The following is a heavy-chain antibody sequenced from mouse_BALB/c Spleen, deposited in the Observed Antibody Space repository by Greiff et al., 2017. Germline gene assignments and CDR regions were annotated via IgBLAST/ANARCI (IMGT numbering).Heavy chain of an antibody. CDR1: GYSITSGYY. V-gene: IGHV3-6*02. CDR2: ISYDGSN. CDR3: AREVAMDY. J-gene: IGHJ4*01. Sequence: EVQLQQSGPGLVKPSQSLSLTCSVTGYSITSGYYWNWIRQFPGNKLEWMGYISYDGSNNYNPSLKNRISITRDTSKNQFFLKLNSVTTEDTATYYCAREVAMDYWGQGTSVTVSS.